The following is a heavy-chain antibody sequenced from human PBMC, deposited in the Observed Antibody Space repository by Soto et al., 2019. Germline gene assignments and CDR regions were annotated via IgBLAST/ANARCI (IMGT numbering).Heavy chain of an antibody. CDR1: GFTFSDYY. J-gene: IGHJ6*02. Sequence: GGSLRLSCAASGFTFSDYYMSWIRQAPGKGLEWVSYISSSGSTIYYADSVKGRFTISRDNAKNSLYLQMNSLRAEDTAVYYCARVQMRPAYYYYGMDVWGQGTTVTVSS. CDR3: ARVQMRPAYYYYGMDV. CDR2: ISSSGSTI. V-gene: IGHV3-11*01.